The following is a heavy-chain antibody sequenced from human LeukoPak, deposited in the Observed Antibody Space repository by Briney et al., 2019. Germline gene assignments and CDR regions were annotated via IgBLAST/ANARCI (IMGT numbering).Heavy chain of an antibody. D-gene: IGHD3-22*01. J-gene: IGHJ4*02. CDR1: GGSISSYY. CDR2: IYYSGST. CDR3: ARGRLTYYYDSSGSQGSYYFDY. V-gene: IGHV4-59*01. Sequence: SETLSLTCTVSGGSISSYYWSWIRQPPGKGLEWIGYIYYSGSTDYNPSLKSRVTISVDTSKNQFSLKLSSVTAADTAVYYCARGRLTYYYDSSGSQGSYYFDYWGQGTLVTVSS.